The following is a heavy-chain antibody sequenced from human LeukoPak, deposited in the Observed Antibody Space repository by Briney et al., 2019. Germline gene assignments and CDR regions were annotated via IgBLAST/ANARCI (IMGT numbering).Heavy chain of an antibody. D-gene: IGHD2-15*01. CDR1: GFTFGSYT. V-gene: IGHV3-43*01. Sequence: GGSLRLSCAASGFTFGSYTMHWVRQAPGKGLEWVSVIGWDGGGTYYADSVKGRFTIARDNFKNTLHLQMDGLRAEDTALYYWAKGYGRGGSCFPDLGGKGTLLTVSS. J-gene: IGHJ1*01. CDR3: AKGYGRGGSCFPDL. CDR2: IGWDGGGT.